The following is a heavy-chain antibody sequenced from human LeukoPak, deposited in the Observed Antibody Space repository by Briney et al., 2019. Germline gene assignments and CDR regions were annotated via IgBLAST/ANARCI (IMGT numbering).Heavy chain of an antibody. CDR3: AREYGSGSSYYFDY. V-gene: IGHV3-7*01. J-gene: IGHJ4*02. CDR2: IKQDGSEK. Sequence: GGSLRLSCVASGFTFSSYWMSWVRQAPGKGLEWVANIKQDGSEKYYVDSVKGRFTISRDNAKNSLYLQMNSLRAEDTAVYYCAREYGSGSSYYFDYWGQGTLVTVSS. CDR1: GFTFSSYW. D-gene: IGHD3-10*01.